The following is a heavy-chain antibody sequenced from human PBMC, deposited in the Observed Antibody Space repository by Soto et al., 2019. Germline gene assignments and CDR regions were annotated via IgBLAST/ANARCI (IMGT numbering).Heavy chain of an antibody. D-gene: IGHD3-22*01. CDR2: ISSNGGST. Sequence: AGSLRLSCSASGFTFSSYAMHWVRQAPGKGLEYVSAISSNGGSTYYADSVKGRFTISRDNSKNTLYLQMSSLRAEDTAVYYCVKEDYDSSGYSTFQHWGQGTLVTVSS. CDR1: GFTFSSYA. CDR3: VKEDYDSSGYSTFQH. V-gene: IGHV3-64D*06. J-gene: IGHJ1*01.